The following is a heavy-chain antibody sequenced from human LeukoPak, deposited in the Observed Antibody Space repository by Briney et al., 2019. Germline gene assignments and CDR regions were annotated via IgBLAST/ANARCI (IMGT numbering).Heavy chain of an antibody. D-gene: IGHD3-10*01. Sequence: GGSLRLSCAASGFTFGNYAMGWVRQTPEKGLEWVSAISDSGGDTYYTDSVKGRFTISRDNAKNTLYLQMSSLRAEDTAVYYCAREVLWFGELLGYWGQGTLVTVSS. V-gene: IGHV3-23*01. CDR1: GFTFGNYA. CDR3: AREVLWFGELLGY. J-gene: IGHJ4*02. CDR2: ISDSGGDT.